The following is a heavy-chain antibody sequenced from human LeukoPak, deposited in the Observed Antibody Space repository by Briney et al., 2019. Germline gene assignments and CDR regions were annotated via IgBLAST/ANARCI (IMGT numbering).Heavy chain of an antibody. J-gene: IGHJ5*02. CDR3: ARAGGAIFGVVTGRANWFDP. V-gene: IGHV4-38-2*02. Sequence: PSETLSLTCTVSGGSISTYYWGWIRQPPGKGLEWIGSIYHSGSTYYNPSLKSRVTISVDTSKNQFSLKLSSVTAADTAVYYCARAGGAIFGVVTGRANWFDPWGQGTLVTVSS. D-gene: IGHD3-3*01. CDR2: IYHSGST. CDR1: GGSISTYY.